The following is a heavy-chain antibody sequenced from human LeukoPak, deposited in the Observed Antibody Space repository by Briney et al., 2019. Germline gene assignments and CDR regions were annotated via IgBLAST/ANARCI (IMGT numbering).Heavy chain of an antibody. CDR1: GLTFSSYE. CDR2: ISSSGSTI. CDR3: ARGEYYDILTGTWVPGY. D-gene: IGHD3-9*01. V-gene: IGHV3-48*03. J-gene: IGHJ4*02. Sequence: QSGGSLRLSCAASGLTFSSYEMNWVRQAPGKGLEWVSYISSSGSTIYYADSVKGRFTISRDNAKNSLYLQMNSLRAEDTAVYYCARGEYYDILTGTWVPGYWGQGTLVTVSS.